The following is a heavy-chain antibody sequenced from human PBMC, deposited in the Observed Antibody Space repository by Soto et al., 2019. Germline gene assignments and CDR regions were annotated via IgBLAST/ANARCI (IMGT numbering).Heavy chain of an antibody. CDR1: GFTFSSHA. CDR3: AKDPHS. Sequence: GGSLRLSCTASGFTFSSHAMSWVRQAPGKGLEWVSGISGSAHSTYYADSVEGRFTISRDTSKSTLYLQINSLRADDTAVYYCAKDPHSWGQGTEVTVSS. V-gene: IGHV3-23*01. J-gene: IGHJ4*02. CDR2: ISGSAHST.